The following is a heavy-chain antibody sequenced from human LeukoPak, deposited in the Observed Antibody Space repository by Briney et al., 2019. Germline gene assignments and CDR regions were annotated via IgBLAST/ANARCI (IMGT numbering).Heavy chain of an antibody. CDR3: ARVDSYGYYFDY. V-gene: IGHV3-53*04. CDR1: GFTVSSNY. J-gene: IGHJ4*02. D-gene: IGHD5-18*01. Sequence: PGGSLRLSCAASGFTVSSNYMSWVRQAPGKGLEWVSVIYSGGSTYYADSVKGRFTISRRNSKNTLYLQMNSLRAEDTAVYYCARVDSYGYYFDYWGQGTLVTVSS. CDR2: IYSGGST.